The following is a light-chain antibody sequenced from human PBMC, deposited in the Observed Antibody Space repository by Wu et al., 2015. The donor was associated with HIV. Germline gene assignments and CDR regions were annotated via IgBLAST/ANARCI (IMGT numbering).Light chain of an antibody. CDR1: QSISSRF. CDR2: GAS. V-gene: IGKV3-20*01. J-gene: IGKJ3*01. Sequence: EIVLTQSPGTLSLSPGERATLSCRASQSISSRFLAWYQQKPGQPPRLLVYGASSRATGIPDRFSGSGSGTDFTLTISRLEPEDFGVYYCQQYGSPITFGPGTKVDIK. CDR3: QQYGSPIT.